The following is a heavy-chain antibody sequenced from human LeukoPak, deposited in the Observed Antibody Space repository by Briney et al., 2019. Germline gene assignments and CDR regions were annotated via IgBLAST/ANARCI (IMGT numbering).Heavy chain of an antibody. V-gene: IGHV1-46*01. J-gene: IGHJ5*02. Sequence: ASVKVSCKASGYTFTSYYMHWVRQAPGQGLEWMGIINPSGGSTTYAQKFQGRVTMTRDTSTSTVYMELSSLGSEDTAVYYCARVKLSLLRDNWFDPWGQGTLVTVSS. D-gene: IGHD2-15*01. CDR3: ARVKLSLLRDNWFDP. CDR2: INPSGGST. CDR1: GYTFTSYY.